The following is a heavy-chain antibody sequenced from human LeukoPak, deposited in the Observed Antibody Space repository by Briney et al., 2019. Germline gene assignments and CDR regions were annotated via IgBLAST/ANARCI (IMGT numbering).Heavy chain of an antibody. D-gene: IGHD3-3*01. CDR1: GFTFSNAW. V-gene: IGHV3-23*01. Sequence: GGSLRLSCAASGFTFSNAWMSWVRQAPGKGLEWVSAITGSGGITYYADSVKGRFTISRDNSKNTLYLQMNSLRAEDTAVYYCASSTYYDFWSGYYNRAYYFDYWGQGTLVTVSS. J-gene: IGHJ4*02. CDR3: ASSTYYDFWSGYYNRAYYFDY. CDR2: ITGSGGIT.